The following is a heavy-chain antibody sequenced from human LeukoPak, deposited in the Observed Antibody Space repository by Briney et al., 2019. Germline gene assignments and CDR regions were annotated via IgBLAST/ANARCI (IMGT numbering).Heavy chain of an antibody. Sequence: GGSLRLSCAASGFTFSSYWMHWVRQAPGKGLVWVSRINSDGSSTSYADSVKGRFTISRDNAKNTLYLQMNSPRAEDTAVYYCARAAMVRGVIRIDNWFDPWGQGTLVTVSS. J-gene: IGHJ5*02. V-gene: IGHV3-74*01. CDR3: ARAAMVRGVIRIDNWFDP. D-gene: IGHD3-10*01. CDR1: GFTFSSYW. CDR2: INSDGSST.